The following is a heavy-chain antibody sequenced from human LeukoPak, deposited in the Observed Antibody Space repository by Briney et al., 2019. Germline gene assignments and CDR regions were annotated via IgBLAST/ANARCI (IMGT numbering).Heavy chain of an antibody. V-gene: IGHV1-24*01. Sequence: ASVKVSCKVSGYTLTELSMHWVRQAPGKGLEWIGGFDPEDGETIYAQKFQGRVTTTEDTSTDTAYMELSSLRSEDTAVYYCATGLVGIDYWGQGTLVTVSS. CDR1: GYTLTELS. CDR3: ATGLVGIDY. D-gene: IGHD6-19*01. J-gene: IGHJ4*02. CDR2: FDPEDGET.